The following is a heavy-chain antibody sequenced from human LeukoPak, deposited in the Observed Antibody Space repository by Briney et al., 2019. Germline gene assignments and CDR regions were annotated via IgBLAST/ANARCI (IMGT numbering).Heavy chain of an antibody. V-gene: IGHV1-2*06. J-gene: IGHJ5*02. D-gene: IGHD6-13*01. Sequence: ASVKVSCKASGYTFTGYHMHWVRQAPGQGLEWMGRINPNSGDTNYAQKFQGRVTMTRDTSISTAHMDLSRLRSDDTAVYYCARDRVAAALADWFDPWGQGTLVTVSS. CDR2: INPNSGDT. CDR3: ARDRVAAALADWFDP. CDR1: GYTFTGYH.